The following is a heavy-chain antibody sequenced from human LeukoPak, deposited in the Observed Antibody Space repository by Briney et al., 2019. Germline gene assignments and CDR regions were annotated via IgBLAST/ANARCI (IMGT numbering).Heavy chain of an antibody. CDR3: AKVILSGYLSNAFDV. V-gene: IGHV3-30*02. Sequence: GGSLRLSCAASGFSFSTYGMHWVRQAPGKGLEWVAFIRYDESNEYYVDSVKGRFTISRDNSKNTLYLQMKSLRTEDTAKYYCAKVILSGYLSNAFDVWGQGTMVTVSS. J-gene: IGHJ3*01. CDR1: GFSFSTYG. D-gene: IGHD3-9*01. CDR2: IRYDESNE.